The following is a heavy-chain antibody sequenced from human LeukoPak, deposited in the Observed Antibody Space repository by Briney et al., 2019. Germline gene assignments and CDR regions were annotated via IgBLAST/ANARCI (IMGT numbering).Heavy chain of an antibody. CDR1: GFTFSSYA. J-gene: IGHJ5*02. V-gene: IGHV3-23*01. CDR2: ISGSGGST. D-gene: IGHD3-10*01. CDR3: AWHSGSYYRSWFDP. Sequence: GGSLRLSCAASGFTFSSYAMSWVRQAPGKGLEWVSAISGSGGSTYYADSVKGRFTISRDNSKNTLYLQMNSLRAEDTAVYYCAWHSGSYYRSWFDPWGQGTLVTVSS.